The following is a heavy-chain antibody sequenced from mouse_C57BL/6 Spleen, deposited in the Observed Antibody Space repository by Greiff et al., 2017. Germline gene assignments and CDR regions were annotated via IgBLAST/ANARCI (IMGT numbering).Heavy chain of an antibody. V-gene: IGHV1-62-2*01. CDR3: ARHEGTDYYGSSYAMDY. Sequence: VQLQQSGAELVKPGASVKLSCKASGYTFTEYTIHWVKQRSGQGLEWIGWFYPGSGSIKYNEKFKDKATLTADKSSSTVYMELSRLTSEDSAVYFCARHEGTDYYGSSYAMDYWGQGTSVTVSS. CDR1: GYTFTEYT. D-gene: IGHD1-1*01. CDR2: FYPGSGSI. J-gene: IGHJ4*01.